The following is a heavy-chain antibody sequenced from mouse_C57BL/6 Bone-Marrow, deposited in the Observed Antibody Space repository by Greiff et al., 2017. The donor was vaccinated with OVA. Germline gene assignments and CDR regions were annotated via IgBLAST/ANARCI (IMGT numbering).Heavy chain of an antibody. CDR1: GFTFSSYA. Sequence: EVQLVESGGGLVKPGGSLKLSCAASGFTFSSYAMSWVRQTPEKRLEWVATISDGGSYTYYPDNVKGRFTISRDNAKNNLYLHMSHLKSEDTAMYYCAREPHMDYWGQGTSVTVSS. J-gene: IGHJ4*01. V-gene: IGHV5-4*01. CDR2: ISDGGSYT. CDR3: AREPHMDY.